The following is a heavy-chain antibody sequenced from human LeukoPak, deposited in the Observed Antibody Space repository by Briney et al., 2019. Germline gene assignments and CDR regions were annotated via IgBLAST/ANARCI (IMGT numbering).Heavy chain of an antibody. CDR1: GFIFRNYV. J-gene: IGHJ4*02. CDR3: VREERGLAIDY. Sequence: GGSLRLSCAASGFIFRNYVMHWVRQAPGKGLEYVSAISSSGDNTYYGDSVKGRFIISRDNSKNTLSLQMSSLRVEDTAVYYCVREERGLAIDYWGQGTLVTVSS. CDR2: ISSSGDNT. V-gene: IGHV3-64*02. D-gene: IGHD5-12*01.